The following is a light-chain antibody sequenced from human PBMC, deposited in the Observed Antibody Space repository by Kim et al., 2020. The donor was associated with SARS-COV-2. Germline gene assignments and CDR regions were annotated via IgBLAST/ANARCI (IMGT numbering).Light chain of an antibody. J-gene: IGKJ2*01. CDR3: QQYGSSPYT. CDR1: QSVSSSY. V-gene: IGKV3-20*01. CDR2: VAS. Sequence: EIVLTQSPGTLSLSPGERATLSCRASQSVSSSYLAWYQQKPGQAPRLLIYVASRRATGIPDRFSGSGSGTDFTLTISRLEPEDFVVYYCQQYGSSPYTFGQGTKLEIK.